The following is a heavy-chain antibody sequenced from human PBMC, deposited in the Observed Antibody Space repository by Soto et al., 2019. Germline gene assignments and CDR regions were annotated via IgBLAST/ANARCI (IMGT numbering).Heavy chain of an antibody. Sequence: EVLLVESGGGLVQPGRSLRLSCAASGFTFDEYAMHWVRQAPGKGLEWVTSISWNSGSIVYADSVEGRFTISRDNAKNSLYLQMNSLTVEDTALYYCARDARSWIRTSTNNWFDPWGQGTLVTVSS. J-gene: IGHJ5*02. V-gene: IGHV3-9*01. D-gene: IGHD2-2*01. CDR1: GFTFDEYA. CDR3: ARDARSWIRTSTNNWFDP. CDR2: ISWNSGSI.